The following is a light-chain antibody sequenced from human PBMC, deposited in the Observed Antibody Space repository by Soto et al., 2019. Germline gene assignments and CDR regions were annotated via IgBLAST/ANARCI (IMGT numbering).Light chain of an antibody. Sequence: QXVLTQPASVSGSPGQSITISCTGTSSDVGGYNYVSWYQQHPGKAPKLMIYDVSNRPSGVSNRFSGSRSGNTASLTISGLQAEDEADYFCSSYTGTSTLYVFGSGTKVTVL. V-gene: IGLV2-14*01. CDR1: SSDVGGYNY. CDR3: SSYTGTSTLYV. J-gene: IGLJ1*01. CDR2: DVS.